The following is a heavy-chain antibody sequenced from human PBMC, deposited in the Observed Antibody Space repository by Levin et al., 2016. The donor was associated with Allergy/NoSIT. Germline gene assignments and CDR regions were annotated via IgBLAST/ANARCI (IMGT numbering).Heavy chain of an antibody. CDR2: ISAYNGNT. V-gene: IGHV1-18*01. CDR3: ARNSEKMRGDFIWFGELSLLDNWFDP. D-gene: IGHD3-10*01. J-gene: IGHJ5*02. Sequence: WVRQAPGQGLEWMGWISAYNGNTNYAQKLQGRVTMTTDTSTSTAYMELRSLRSDDTAVYYCARNSEKMRGDFIWFGELSLLDNWFDPWGQGTLVTVSS.